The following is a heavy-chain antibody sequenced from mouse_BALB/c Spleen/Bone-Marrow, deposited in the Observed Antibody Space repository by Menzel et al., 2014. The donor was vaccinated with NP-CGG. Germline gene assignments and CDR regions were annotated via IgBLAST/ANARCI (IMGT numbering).Heavy chain of an antibody. D-gene: IGHD2-1*01. J-gene: IGHJ3*01. Sequence: EVKLVESGGGLVKPGGSLKLSCAASGFTFSSYTMSWVRQTPEKRLEWVATISSGGLYTYYPDSVKGRFTIPRDNAKNTLYLQMSSLKSEDTAMYYCTRDYGNYAWFAYWGQGTLVTVSA. V-gene: IGHV5-6-4*01. CDR3: TRDYGNYAWFAY. CDR1: GFTFSSYT. CDR2: ISSGGLYT.